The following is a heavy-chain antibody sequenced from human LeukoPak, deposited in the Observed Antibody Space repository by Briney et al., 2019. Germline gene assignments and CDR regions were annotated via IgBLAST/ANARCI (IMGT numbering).Heavy chain of an antibody. CDR3: AKSSGGDAFDI. Sequence: PGGSLRLSCAASGFTVSSNFMNWVRQAPGKGLEWVSIIFSGSSTYYADSVRGRFTIFRDISKNTLYLQMNSLRAEDTAVYYCAKSSGGDAFDIWGQGTMVTVSS. V-gene: IGHV3-53*05. CDR1: GFTVSSNF. D-gene: IGHD1-26*01. J-gene: IGHJ3*02. CDR2: IFSGSST.